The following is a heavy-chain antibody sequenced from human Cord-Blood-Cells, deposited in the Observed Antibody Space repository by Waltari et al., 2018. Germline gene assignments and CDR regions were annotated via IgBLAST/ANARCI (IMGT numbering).Heavy chain of an antibody. V-gene: IGHV1-69*09. CDR1: GGTFSSYA. CDR2: IIPILGIA. CDR3: ARQSSSWYYFDY. D-gene: IGHD6-13*01. Sequence: QVQLVQSGVEVKKPGSSVKVSCKASGGTFSSYAISWVRQAPGQGLEWMGRIIPILGIANYAQKFQGRVTITADKSTSTAYMELSSLRSEDTAVYYCARQSSSWYYFDYWGQGTLVTVSS. J-gene: IGHJ4*02.